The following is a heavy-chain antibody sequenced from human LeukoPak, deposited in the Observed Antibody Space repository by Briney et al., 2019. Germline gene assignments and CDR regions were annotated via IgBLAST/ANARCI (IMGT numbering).Heavy chain of an antibody. V-gene: IGHV4-34*01. D-gene: IGHD1-7*01. J-gene: IGHJ4*02. CDR3: ARESTGNFNY. CDR1: DGSFIGDY. CDR2: VYHSGSA. Sequence: PSETLSLTCGVYDGSFIGDYWSWIRQSPGMGLEWIGQVYHSGSANYNPSLRSRVTISVDRSKNQFSLKLSSVTAADTAVYYCARESTGNFNYWGQGTLVTVSS.